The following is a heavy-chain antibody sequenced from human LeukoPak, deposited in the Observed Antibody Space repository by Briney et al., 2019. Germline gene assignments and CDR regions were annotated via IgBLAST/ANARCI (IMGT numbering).Heavy chain of an antibody. Sequence: GGSLRLSCAASGFTFSSYWMTWVRQAPGKGLEWVDNIKQDGSEKYYVDSVKGRFTISRDNAKNSLYLQMNSLRAEDTAVYYCAGGRDVYRYWGQGTLVTVPS. CDR3: AGGRDVYRY. CDR2: IKQDGSEK. D-gene: IGHD5-24*01. CDR1: GFTFSSYW. J-gene: IGHJ4*02. V-gene: IGHV3-7*01.